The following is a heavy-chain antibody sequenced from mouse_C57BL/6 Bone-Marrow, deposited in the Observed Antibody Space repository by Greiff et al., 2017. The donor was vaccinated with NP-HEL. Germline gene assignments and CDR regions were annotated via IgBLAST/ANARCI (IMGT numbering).Heavy chain of an antibody. CDR2: IYPGSGST. V-gene: IGHV1-55*01. CDR3: ARERFYDGYYFAWFAY. Sequence: QVQLQQPGAELVKPGASVKMSCKASGYTFTSSWITWVKQRPGQGLEWIGDIYPGSGSTNYNEKFKSKATLTVDTSSSTAYMQLSSLTSEDSAVYYCARERFYDGYYFAWFAYWGQGTLVTVSA. D-gene: IGHD2-3*01. J-gene: IGHJ3*01. CDR1: GYTFTSSW.